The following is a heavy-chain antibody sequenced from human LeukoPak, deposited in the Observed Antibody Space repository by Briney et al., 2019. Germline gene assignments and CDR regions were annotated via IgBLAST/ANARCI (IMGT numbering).Heavy chain of an antibody. CDR2: ISSSSSYT. CDR1: RFTFSDYY. Sequence: PRGSLRLSCASSRFTFSDYYMSCIRQAPGTGLEWVSYISSSSSYTNYADSLKGRFTISRDNAKNSLYLQMNSLRAEDTAVYYCARDMDTAMVIDYWGQGTLVTVSS. J-gene: IGHJ4*02. CDR3: ARDMDTAMVIDY. V-gene: IGHV3-11*06. D-gene: IGHD5-18*01.